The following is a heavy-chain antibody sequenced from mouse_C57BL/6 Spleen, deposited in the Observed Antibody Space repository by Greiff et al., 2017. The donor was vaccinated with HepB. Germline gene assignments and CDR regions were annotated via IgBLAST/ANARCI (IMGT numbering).Heavy chain of an antibody. V-gene: IGHV1-15*01. CDR3: TRKRDGRDYYAMDY. J-gene: IGHJ4*01. D-gene: IGHD1-1*02. CDR1: GYTFTDYE. CDR2: IDPETGGT. Sequence: QVQLQQSGAELVRPGASVTLSCKASGYTFTDYEMHWVKQTPVHGLEWIGAIDPETGGTAYNQKFKGKAILTADKSSSTAYMELRSLTSEDSAVYYCTRKRDGRDYYAMDYWGQGTSVTVSS.